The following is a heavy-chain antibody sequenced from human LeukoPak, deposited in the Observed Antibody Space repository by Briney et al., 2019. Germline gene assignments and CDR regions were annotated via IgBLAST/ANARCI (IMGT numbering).Heavy chain of an antibody. CDR1: GYSFTDYY. J-gene: IGHJ6*03. Sequence: GASVKVSCKASGYSFTDYYMHWVRQAPEQGLEWMGWINPNSGGTHYAQKFQGRVTMTRDTSTSTAYMELRSLRSDDTAVYYCARDRGGSSWYQFIWVSEVYMDVWGKGTTVTVSS. CDR2: INPNSGGT. D-gene: IGHD6-13*01. V-gene: IGHV1-2*02. CDR3: ARDRGGSSWYQFIWVSEVYMDV.